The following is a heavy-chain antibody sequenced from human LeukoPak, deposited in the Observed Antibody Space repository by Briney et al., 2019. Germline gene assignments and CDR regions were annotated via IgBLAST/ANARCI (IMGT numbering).Heavy chain of an antibody. V-gene: IGHV3-23*01. CDR1: GFTFSTYA. CDR2: ISGGDGSP. D-gene: IGHD4-11*01. J-gene: IGHJ4*02. CDR3: ARDLYSSLTN. Sequence: GGSLRLSCAASGFTFSTYAMRWVRQAPGKGLEWVSSISGGDGSPYYADSVKGRFTISRDNSKNTLYLQMNSLRAEDTAVYYCARDLYSSLTNWGQGTLVTVSS.